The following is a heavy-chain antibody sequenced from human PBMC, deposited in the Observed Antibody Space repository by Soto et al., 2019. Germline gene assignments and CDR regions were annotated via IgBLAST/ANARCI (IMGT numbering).Heavy chain of an antibody. J-gene: IGHJ6*02. V-gene: IGHV3-23*01. CDR2: ISGSGGST. CDR3: AKGAGWAVAGTAGYYYGMDV. D-gene: IGHD6-19*01. CDR1: GFTFSSYA. Sequence: EVQLLESGGGLVQPGGSLRLSCAASGFTFSSYAMSWVHQAPGKGLEWVSAISGSGGSTYYADSVKGRFTISRDNSKNTLYLQMNSLRAEDTAVYYCAKGAGWAVAGTAGYYYGMDVWGQGTTVTVSS.